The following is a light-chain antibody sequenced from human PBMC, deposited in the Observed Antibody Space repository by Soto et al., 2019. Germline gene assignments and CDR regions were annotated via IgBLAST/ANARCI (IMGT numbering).Light chain of an antibody. J-gene: IGLJ3*02. CDR2: EVT. CDR1: SSDVGGYNF. Sequence: QSVLTQPASVSESPGQSITISCTGPSSDVGGYNFVSWYQQNPGDAPKLLIYEVTNRPSGVSNRFSGSKSGNTASLTISGLQAEDEADYYCSSYTNTNTWVFGGGTKLTVL. CDR3: SSYTNTNTWV. V-gene: IGLV2-14*01.